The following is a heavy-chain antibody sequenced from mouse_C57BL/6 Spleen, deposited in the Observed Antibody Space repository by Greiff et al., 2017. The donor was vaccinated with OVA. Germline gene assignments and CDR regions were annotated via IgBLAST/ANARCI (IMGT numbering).Heavy chain of an antibody. V-gene: IGHV1-80*01. Sequence: LVESGAELVKPGASVKISCKASGYAFSSYWMNWVKQRPGKGLEWIGQIYPGDGDTNYNGKFKGKATLTADKSSSTAYMQLSSLTSEDSAVYFCARGYYGSPLYWYFDVWGTGTTVTVSS. CDR3: ARGYYGSPLYWYFDV. D-gene: IGHD1-1*01. CDR1: GYAFSSYW. J-gene: IGHJ1*03. CDR2: IYPGDGDT.